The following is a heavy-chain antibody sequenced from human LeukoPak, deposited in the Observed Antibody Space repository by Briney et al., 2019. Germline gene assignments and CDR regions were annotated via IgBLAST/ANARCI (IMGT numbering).Heavy chain of an antibody. J-gene: IGHJ3*02. CDR1: GFTFSSYW. D-gene: IGHD6-13*01. CDR3: AKTSSSWDVDDAFDI. Sequence: RSGGSLRLSCAASGFTFSSYWMHWVRQAPGKGLVWVSRINSDGSSTSYADSVKGRFTISRDNSKNTLYLQMNSLRAEDTAVYYCAKTSSSWDVDDAFDIWGQGTMVTVSS. V-gene: IGHV3-74*01. CDR2: INSDGSST.